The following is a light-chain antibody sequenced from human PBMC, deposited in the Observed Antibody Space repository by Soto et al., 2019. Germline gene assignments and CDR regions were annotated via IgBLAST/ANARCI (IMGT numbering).Light chain of an antibody. Sequence: LVMTNSAHAMFLSPVEAVTLSFTTSQSVNSNYLAWYQQKPGQAHRLLIYGISKRATDIPDRFSGSGSGTDFTLIITSLQSEDFADYYCQQYDKWRSRFGQVT. CDR2: GIS. V-gene: IGKV3D-15*01. J-gene: IGKJ1*01. CDR1: QSVNSN. CDR3: QQYDKWRSR.